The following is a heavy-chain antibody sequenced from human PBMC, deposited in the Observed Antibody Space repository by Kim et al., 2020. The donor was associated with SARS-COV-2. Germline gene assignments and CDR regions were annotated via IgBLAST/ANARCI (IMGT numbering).Heavy chain of an antibody. D-gene: IGHD6-19*01. CDR3: TTFPVRGLSAFDI. CDR2: IKSKTDGGTT. CDR1: RFTFSNAW. Sequence: GSLRLSCAGSRFTFSNAWMSWVRQAPGKGLEWVGRIKSKTDGGTTDYAAPVKGRFTISRDDSKDTLYLQMSSLQTEDTAVYYCTTFPVRGLSAFDIWGQGTMVTVSS. V-gene: IGHV3-15*01. J-gene: IGHJ3*02.